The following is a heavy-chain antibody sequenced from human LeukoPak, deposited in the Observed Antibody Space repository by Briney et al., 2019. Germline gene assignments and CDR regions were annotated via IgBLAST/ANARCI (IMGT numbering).Heavy chain of an antibody. CDR1: GGSISSYY. V-gene: IGHV4-4*07. CDR2: IYTSGST. D-gene: IGHD6-19*01. CDR3: ARQDIQWLVGAWFDP. Sequence: PSETLSLTCTVSGGSISSYYWSWIRQPAGKGLEWIGRIYTSGSTNYNPSLKSRVTMSVDTSKNQFSLKLSSVTAADTAVYYCARQDIQWLVGAWFDPWGQGTLVTVSS. J-gene: IGHJ5*02.